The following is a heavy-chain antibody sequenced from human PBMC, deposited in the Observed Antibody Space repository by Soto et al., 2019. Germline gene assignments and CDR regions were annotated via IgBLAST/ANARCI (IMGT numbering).Heavy chain of an antibody. J-gene: IGHJ4*02. CDR1: GFTFSSYG. Sequence: GGSLRLSCAASGFTFSSYGIHWVRQAPGKGLEWVAVISYDGGNKHYADSVQGRFTISRDNSKNTLYLQMNSLRAEDTAVYYCAKDTYYFDSSGYYVFDSWGQGTPVTAPQ. D-gene: IGHD3-22*01. V-gene: IGHV3-30*18. CDR3: AKDTYYFDSSGYYVFDS. CDR2: ISYDGGNK.